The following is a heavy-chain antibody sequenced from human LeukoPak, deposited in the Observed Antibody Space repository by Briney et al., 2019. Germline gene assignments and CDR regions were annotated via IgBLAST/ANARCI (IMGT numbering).Heavy chain of an antibody. CDR1: GFTFSSYG. D-gene: IGHD1-26*01. Sequence: GGSLRLSCAASGFTFSSYGMHWVRQAPGKGLEWVAFIPYDGSYKYYADSVKGRFTISRDNAKNSLYLQMNSLRPEDTAVYYCARDPYSGSYGDYYYYYMDVWGKGTTVTISS. J-gene: IGHJ6*03. CDR3: ARDPYSGSYGDYYYYYMDV. CDR2: IPYDGSYK. V-gene: IGHV3-30*02.